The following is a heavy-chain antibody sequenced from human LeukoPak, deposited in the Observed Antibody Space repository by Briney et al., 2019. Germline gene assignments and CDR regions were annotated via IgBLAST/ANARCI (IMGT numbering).Heavy chain of an antibody. J-gene: IGHJ3*02. Sequence: PSETLSLTCSVSGGSVTTARFFWGWVREAPRKGLGWVGDIYYSGDTSYNPSLQSRATISMDMSNNQFSLTLNSVTAADTAVYFCARGPYSYDSSGAFDIWGQGTMVTVSS. CDR2: IYYSGDT. CDR3: ARGPYSYDSSGAFDI. V-gene: IGHV4-39*07. D-gene: IGHD3-22*01. CDR1: GGSVTTARFF.